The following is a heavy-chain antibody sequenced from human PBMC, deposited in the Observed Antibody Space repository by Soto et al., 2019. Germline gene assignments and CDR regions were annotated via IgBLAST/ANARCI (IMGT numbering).Heavy chain of an antibody. CDR3: AKDAVYNDGLWLVAN. D-gene: IGHD5-12*01. V-gene: IGHV3-23*01. CDR1: GFSFSRYA. CDR2: MTGSGGDI. Sequence: PGGSLRLSCAASGFSFSRYAMMWVRQAPGKGQEWVAGMTGSGGDIRYADSVKGRFTISKDNSKNTLYLQMNSLRAKDTAIYYCAKDAVYNDGLWLVANWGQGTLVTVSS. J-gene: IGHJ4*02.